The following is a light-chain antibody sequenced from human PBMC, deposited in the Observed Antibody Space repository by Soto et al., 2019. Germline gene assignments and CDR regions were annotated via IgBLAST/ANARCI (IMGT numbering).Light chain of an antibody. CDR1: QSISSW. CDR2: KAS. CDR3: QQYNADSPGA. J-gene: IGKJ1*01. V-gene: IGKV1-5*03. Sequence: DIQMTQSPSTLSASVGDRVSVTCRASQSISSWLAWYQQKPGKAPKLLIYKASSLESGVPSRFSGSGSGTEFTLTISSLQPDDFASYYCQQYNADSPGAFGRGTKVDIK.